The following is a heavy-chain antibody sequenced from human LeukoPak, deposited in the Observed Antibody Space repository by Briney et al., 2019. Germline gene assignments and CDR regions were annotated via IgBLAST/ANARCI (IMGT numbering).Heavy chain of an antibody. D-gene: IGHD1-1*01. Sequence: GGSLRLSCAASGFMFSRYWMTWVRQAPGKGLEWVANIKQDGSEKLHVDSVRGRFTISRDNAKNSLYLQMNSLRAEDTAVYYCAKEVEPYYFDYWGQGTLVTVSS. V-gene: IGHV3-7*01. CDR3: AKEVEPYYFDY. CDR2: IKQDGSEK. J-gene: IGHJ4*02. CDR1: GFMFSRYW.